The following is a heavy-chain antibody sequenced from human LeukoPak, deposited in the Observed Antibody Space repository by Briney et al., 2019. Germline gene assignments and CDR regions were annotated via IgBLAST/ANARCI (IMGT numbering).Heavy chain of an antibody. CDR3: ARVRGLTIFGVVIMDAFDI. CDR2: IYYSGST. V-gene: IGHV4-59*01. Sequence: SETLSLTCTVSGGSISTYYGNWIRQAPGKGLEWIGYIYYSGSTNYNPSLKSRVTMSVDTSRNQFSLKLSSVTAADTAVYYCARVRGLTIFGVVIMDAFDIWGQGTMVTVSS. J-gene: IGHJ3*02. CDR1: GGSISTYY. D-gene: IGHD3-3*01.